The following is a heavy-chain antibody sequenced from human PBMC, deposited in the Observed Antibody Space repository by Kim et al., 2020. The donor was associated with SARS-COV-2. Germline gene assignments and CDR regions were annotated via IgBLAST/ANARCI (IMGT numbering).Heavy chain of an antibody. V-gene: IGHV3-30*18. Sequence: GGSLRLSCAASGFTFNNYGIHWVRQAPGKGLEWVTVISYDGSNKYYADSVKGRFTISRDNSKNTVYLQMNSLGAEDTAIYYCAKDRLGAVGGRLILSALVYWGHGSLVTVSS. CDR1: GFTFNNYG. J-gene: IGHJ4*01. CDR2: ISYDGSNK. D-gene: IGHD3-16*01. CDR3: AKDRLGAVGGRLILSALVY.